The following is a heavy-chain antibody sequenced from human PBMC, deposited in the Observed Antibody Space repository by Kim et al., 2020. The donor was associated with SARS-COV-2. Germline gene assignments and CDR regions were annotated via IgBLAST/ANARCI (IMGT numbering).Heavy chain of an antibody. CDR1: GFTFNSYA. Sequence: GGSLRLSCSASGFTFNSYAIHWVRQAPGMGLEYVSGISNNGGTTYYADSVKGRFTISRDNAKNTVYLQMTSLRAEDTAVYYCVTRSGGCDFDRSGYYTSCGVVGIDYYYHGMDVWGQGTTVTVSS. CDR2: ISNNGGTT. J-gene: IGHJ6*02. V-gene: IGHV3-64D*06. CDR3: VTRSGGCDFDRSGYYTSCGVVGIDYYYHGMDV. D-gene: IGHD3-3*01.